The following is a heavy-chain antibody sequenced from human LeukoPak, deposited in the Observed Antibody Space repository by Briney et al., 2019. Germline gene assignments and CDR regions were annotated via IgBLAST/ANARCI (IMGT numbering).Heavy chain of an antibody. V-gene: IGHV4-4*07. CDR2: IYTSGST. D-gene: IGHD2-15*01. CDR1: GFTFSTHW. Sequence: GSLRLSCAASGFTFSTHWMSWIRQPAGKGLEWIGRIYTSGSTDYNPSLKSRVTISKDTSKNEFSLKLSSVTAADTAVYYCARDSPPAYCSGGSCYFDYWGQGTLVTVSS. J-gene: IGHJ4*02. CDR3: ARDSPPAYCSGGSCYFDY.